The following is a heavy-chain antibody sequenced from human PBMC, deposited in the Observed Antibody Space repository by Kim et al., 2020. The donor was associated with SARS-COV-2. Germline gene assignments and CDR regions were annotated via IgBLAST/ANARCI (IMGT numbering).Heavy chain of an antibody. CDR2: INPNSGGT. D-gene: IGHD3-22*01. CDR3: ARGGLPLGGFRSGYYPPGRRAFDI. CDR1: GYTFTGYY. Sequence: ASVKVSCKASGYTFTGYYMHWVRQAPGQGLEWMGWINPNSGGTNYAQKFQGRVTMTRDTSISTAYMELSRLRSDDTAVYYCARGGLPLGGFRSGYYPPGRRAFDIWGQGTMVTVSS. V-gene: IGHV1-2*02. J-gene: IGHJ3*02.